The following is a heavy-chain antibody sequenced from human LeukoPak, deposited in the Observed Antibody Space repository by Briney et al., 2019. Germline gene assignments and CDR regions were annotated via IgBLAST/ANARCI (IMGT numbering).Heavy chain of an antibody. CDR3: PRDMEYYVLGIYYKSHIVKS. J-gene: IGHJ5*02. V-gene: IGHV6-1*01. CDR2: TYYRSKWYN. CDR1: GDSACAVRGE. Sequence: SQTLSLTYPIAGDSACAVRGEVLWIRQSPSRGLEWLGRTYYRSKWYNDYAASVRSRITINPDTSKNQFSLQLNSLTHEDTAVYYCPRDMEYYVLGIYYKSHIVKSWGQVTPVTVSS. D-gene: IGHD3-10*01.